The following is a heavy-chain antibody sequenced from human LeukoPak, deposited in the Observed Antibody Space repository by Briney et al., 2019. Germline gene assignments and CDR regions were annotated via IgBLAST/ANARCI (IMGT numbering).Heavy chain of an antibody. CDR1: GGCISSYY. CDR2: IYYSGST. Sequence: SETLSLTCTVSGGCISSYYWSWIRQPPGKGLEWIGYIYYSGSTNYNPSLKSRVTISVDTSKNQFSLKLSSVTAADTAVYYYARLYYDFWSGSYGCGRFDPWGQGTLVTVSS. D-gene: IGHD3-3*01. V-gene: IGHV4-59*01. CDR3: ARLYYDFWSGSYGCGRFDP. J-gene: IGHJ5*02.